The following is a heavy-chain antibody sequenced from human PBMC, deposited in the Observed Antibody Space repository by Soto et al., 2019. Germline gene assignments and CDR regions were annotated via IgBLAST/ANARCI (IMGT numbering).Heavy chain of an antibody. CDR3: ARGGSSWYAAYYYYGMDV. J-gene: IGHJ6*02. D-gene: IGHD6-13*01. V-gene: IGHV4-34*01. CDR2: INHSGST. Sequence: SETLSLTCAFYGGSFSGYYWSWIRQPPGKGLEWIGEINHSGSTNYNPSLKSRVTISVDTSKNQFSLKLSSVTAAGTAVYYCARGGSSWYAAYYYYGMDVWGQGTTVTVSS. CDR1: GGSFSGYY.